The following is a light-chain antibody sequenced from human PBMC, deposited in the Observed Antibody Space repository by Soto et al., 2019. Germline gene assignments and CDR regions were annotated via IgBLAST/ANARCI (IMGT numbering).Light chain of an antibody. CDR3: QQYYTTPWT. J-gene: IGKJ1*01. CDR1: QTISYPSINKTY. CDR2: WSS. V-gene: IGKV4-1*01. Sequence: DIVMTQSPGALAVCMGERATISCKSSQTISYPSINKTYLAWYQQKAGQPPKFLIYWSSTRESGVPDRFSGSGSGTDFTLTISSLQAEDVAVYYCQQYYTTPWTFGQGTKVDIK.